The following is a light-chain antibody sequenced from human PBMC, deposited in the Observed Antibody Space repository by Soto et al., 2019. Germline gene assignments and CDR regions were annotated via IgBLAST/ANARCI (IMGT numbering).Light chain of an antibody. CDR3: QQYNSYSRT. CDR2: GAS. J-gene: IGKJ1*01. CDR1: QSVSSTY. Sequence: EIVMTQSPATLSVSPGEGATVSCRASQSVSSTYLIWYQQKPGQAPRLLIYGASTRATGIPARFSGSGSGTEFTLTISSLQPDDFATYYCQQYNSYSRTFGQGTKVDIK. V-gene: IGKV3-15*01.